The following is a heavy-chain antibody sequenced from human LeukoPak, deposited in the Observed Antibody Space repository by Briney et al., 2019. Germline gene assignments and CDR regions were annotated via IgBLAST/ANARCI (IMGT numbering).Heavy chain of an antibody. V-gene: IGHV3-49*04. Sequence: GGSLRHSCCLWGVNFGDYAMSWVRQTPGKGLEWVSFIRSKAYGGTTEYAASVKGRFTISRDDSKSIAYLQMNSLETEDTAVYYCTRVSLVAASVFFDYWGPGTLVTVSS. CDR2: IRSKAYGGTT. CDR3: TRVSLVAASVFFDY. J-gene: IGHJ4*02. D-gene: IGHD2-15*01. CDR1: GVNFGDYA.